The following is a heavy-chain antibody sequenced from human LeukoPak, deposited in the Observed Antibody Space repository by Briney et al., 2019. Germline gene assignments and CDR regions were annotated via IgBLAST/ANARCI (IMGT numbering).Heavy chain of an antibody. J-gene: IGHJ5*02. CDR1: GGSFSGYY. CDR3: ARTPGRIAAAGTNWFDP. Sequence: SETLSLTCAVYGGSFSGYYWSWIRQPPGKGLEWIGEINHSGSANYNPSLKSRVTISVDTSKNQFPLKLSSVTAADTAVYYCARTPGRIAAAGTNWFDPWGQGTLVTVSS. D-gene: IGHD6-13*01. CDR2: INHSGSA. V-gene: IGHV4-34*01.